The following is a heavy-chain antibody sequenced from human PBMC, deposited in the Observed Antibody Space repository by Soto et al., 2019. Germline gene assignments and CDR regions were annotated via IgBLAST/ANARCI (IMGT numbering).Heavy chain of an antibody. CDR1: GDSVSSDSAA. D-gene: IGHD6-6*01. J-gene: IGHJ3*02. CDR3: ARKDSSADDAFDI. V-gene: IGHV6-1*01. Sequence: SQTLSLTCAISGDSVSSDSAAWNWSRQSPSRGLEWLGRTYYRSKWYNDYAVSVKSRITINPDTSKNQFSLQLNSVTPEDTAVYYCARKDSSADDAFDIWGQGTMVTVS. CDR2: TYYRSKWYN.